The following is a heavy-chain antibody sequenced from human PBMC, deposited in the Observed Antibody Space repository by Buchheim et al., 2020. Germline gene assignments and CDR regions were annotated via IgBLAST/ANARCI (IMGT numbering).Heavy chain of an antibody. CDR2: IGGSGTT. CDR3: ASYRIVTVSNPTRWFDP. V-gene: IGHV3-23*01. CDR1: GFTFNNYA. J-gene: IGHJ5*02. D-gene: IGHD1-26*01. Sequence: EVQLLESGGGWVQPGGSLRLSCAASGFTFNNYAMTWVRQAPGKGLEWVSTIGGSGTTVYADSVKGRFTISRDNSKNTLYLQMNSLRAEDTGVYYCASYRIVTVSNPTRWFDPWGQGT.